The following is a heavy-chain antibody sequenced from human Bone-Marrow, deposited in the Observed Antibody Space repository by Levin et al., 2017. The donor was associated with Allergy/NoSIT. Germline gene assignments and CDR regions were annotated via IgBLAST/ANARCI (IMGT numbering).Heavy chain of an antibody. J-gene: IGHJ4*02. CDR2: IHSDGSST. V-gene: IGHV3-74*01. Sequence: GGSLRLSCAASGFTFSSYWMHWVRQAPGKGLVWISRIHSDGSSTTYADSVKGRFTISRDTARNPVFLKMNSLRAEDTAVYYCARGGVGSFDYWGQGPLLTVSS. CDR1: GFTFSSYW. CDR3: ARGGVGSFDY. D-gene: IGHD3-16*01.